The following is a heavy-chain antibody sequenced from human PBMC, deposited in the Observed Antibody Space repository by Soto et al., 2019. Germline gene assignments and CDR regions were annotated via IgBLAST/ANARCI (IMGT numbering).Heavy chain of an antibody. CDR1: GYSFTNYW. D-gene: IGHD6-19*01. CDR3: ARRVYSSGWFFDY. J-gene: IGHJ4*02. Sequence: LGESLKISCKGSGYSFTNYWISWVRQMPGKGLEWMGRIDPSDSYTNYSPSFQGHVTISADKSISTAYLQWSSLKASDTAMYYCARRVYSSGWFFDYWGQGTLVTVSS. CDR2: IDPSDSYT. V-gene: IGHV5-10-1*01.